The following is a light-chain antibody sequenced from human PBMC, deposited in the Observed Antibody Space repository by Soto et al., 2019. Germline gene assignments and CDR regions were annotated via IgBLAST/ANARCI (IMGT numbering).Light chain of an antibody. J-gene: IGKJ1*01. CDR2: DAS. CDR1: QSVSSY. Sequence: ETVLTQSPATLSLSPGERATLSCRASQSVSSYLAWYQQKPGQAPRLLIYDASTRATGIPARFSGSGSGTEFTLTINSLQSEDFAVYYCQQYNNWPRTLGQGTKVDIK. V-gene: IGKV3-15*01. CDR3: QQYNNWPRT.